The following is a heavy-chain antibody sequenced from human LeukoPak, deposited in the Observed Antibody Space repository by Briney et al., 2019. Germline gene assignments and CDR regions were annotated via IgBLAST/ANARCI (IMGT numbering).Heavy chain of an antibody. CDR3: ARELYDFWRAFDY. D-gene: IGHD3-3*01. CDR2: IIPIFGTA. CDR1: GYTFTSYD. V-gene: IGHV1-69*13. J-gene: IGHJ4*02. Sequence: SVKVSCKASGYTFTSYDINWVRQAPGQGLEWMGGIIPIFGTANYAQKFQGRVTITADESTSTAYMELSSLRSEDTAVYYCARELYDFWRAFDYWGQGTLVTVSS.